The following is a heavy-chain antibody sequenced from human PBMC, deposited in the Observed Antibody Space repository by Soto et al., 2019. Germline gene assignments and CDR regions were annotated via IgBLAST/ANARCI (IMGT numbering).Heavy chain of an antibody. CDR1: GGYFSGYY. CDR3: ARAPILGVVVPAAIFRCDP. Sequence: QVQLQQWGAGLLKPSETLSLTCAVYGGYFSGYYWSWIRQPPGKGLAWIGEINHSGSTNYNPSLKSRVTISVDTTKNQFSLKLSPVTAADTAVYYCARAPILGVVVPAAIFRCDPWGRGSLVTVSS. V-gene: IGHV4-34*01. CDR2: INHSGST. D-gene: IGHD2-2*01. J-gene: IGHJ5*02.